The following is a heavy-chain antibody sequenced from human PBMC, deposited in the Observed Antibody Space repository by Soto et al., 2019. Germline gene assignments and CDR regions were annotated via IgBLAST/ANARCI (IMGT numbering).Heavy chain of an antibody. CDR3: AHRQLTTVSNWFDP. CDR2: IYWDDDK. V-gene: IGHV2-5*02. Sequence: SGPTLVNPTQTLTLTCTFSGFSLSTSGVGVGWIRQPPGKALEWLALIYWDDDKRYSPSLKSRLTITKDTKNQVVLTMTNMDPVDTATYYCAHRQLTTVSNWFDPWGQGTLVTVSS. CDR1: GFSLSTSGVG. J-gene: IGHJ5*02. D-gene: IGHD4-4*01.